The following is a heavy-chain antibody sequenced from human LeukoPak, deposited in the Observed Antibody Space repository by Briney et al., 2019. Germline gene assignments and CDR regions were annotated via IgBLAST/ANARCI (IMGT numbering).Heavy chain of an antibody. J-gene: IGHJ4*02. D-gene: IGHD6-19*01. Sequence: GGSLRLSCAASGFTFSSYSMNWVRQAPGKGLEWVSSISSSGSYIYYADSMKGRFTISRDNTKNSLYLQVNSLRAEDTAVYYCATLIAVAGGFDYWGQGTLVTVSS. CDR2: ISSSGSYI. CDR3: ATLIAVAGGFDY. V-gene: IGHV3-21*01. CDR1: GFTFSSYS.